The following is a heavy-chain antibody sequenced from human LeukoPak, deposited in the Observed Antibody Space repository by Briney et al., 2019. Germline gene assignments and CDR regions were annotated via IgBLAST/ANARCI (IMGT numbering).Heavy chain of an antibody. CDR2: IKQDGSEK. D-gene: IGHD2-2*01. J-gene: IGHJ6*04. CDR1: GFTFSTYW. CDR3: TRSQDIVVVPAAGALEYYYYYYYGMDV. V-gene: IGHV3-7*03. Sequence: GGSLRLSCAASGFTFSTYWMSWVRQAPGKGLEWVAKIKQDGSEKYYLDSVKGRFSISRDNAKNSLYLQMSSLRAEDTAVYYCTRSQDIVVVPAAGALEYYYYYYYGMDVWGKGTTVTVSS.